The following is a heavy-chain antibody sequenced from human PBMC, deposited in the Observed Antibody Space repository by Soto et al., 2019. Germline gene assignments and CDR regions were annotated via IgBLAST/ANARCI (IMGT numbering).Heavy chain of an antibody. CDR3: AKSSTSESYCNY. D-gene: IGHD2-2*01. CDR2: MYNTGST. Sequence: SETLSLTCTVSGVSISGYYWSWIRQPPGKGLEWIGYMYNTGSTVYNPSFKSRVTISVDTSKNQFSLNLSSVTAADAALYYCAKSSTSESYCNYWHQVTLVTVSS. CDR1: GVSISGYY. J-gene: IGHJ4*02. V-gene: IGHV4-59*12.